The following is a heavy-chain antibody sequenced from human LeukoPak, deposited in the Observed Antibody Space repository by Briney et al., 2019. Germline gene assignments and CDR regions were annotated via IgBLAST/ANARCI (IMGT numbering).Heavy chain of an antibody. D-gene: IGHD3-16*01. CDR1: GYTFTSYH. V-gene: IGHV1-46*01. J-gene: IGHJ4*02. CDR3: VRVSGGGLLDY. Sequence: ASVKVSCKASGYTFTSYHTHWVRQAPGQGPEWMGIINPSGGSTSYAQKFQGRVTMTTDTSTSTGYMELSSLRSDDTAVYYCVRVSGGGLLDYWGQGTLVTVSS. CDR2: INPSGGST.